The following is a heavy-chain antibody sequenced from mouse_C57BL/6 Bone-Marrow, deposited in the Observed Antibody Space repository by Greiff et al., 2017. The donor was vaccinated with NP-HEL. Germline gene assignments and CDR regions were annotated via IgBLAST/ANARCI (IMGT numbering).Heavy chain of an antibody. CDR2: IYPRSGNT. CDR3: ARRYYYGAWFAY. CDR1: GYTFTSYG. V-gene: IGHV1-81*01. Sequence: VQLQQSGAELARPGASVKLSCKASGYTFTSYGISWVKQRTGQGLEWIGEIYPRSGNTYYNEKFKGKATLTADKSSSTAYMELRSLTSEDSAVYFCARRYYYGAWFAYWGQGTLVTVSA. D-gene: IGHD1-1*01. J-gene: IGHJ3*01.